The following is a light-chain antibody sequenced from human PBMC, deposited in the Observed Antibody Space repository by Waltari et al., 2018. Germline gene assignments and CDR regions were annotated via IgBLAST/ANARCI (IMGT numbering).Light chain of an antibody. V-gene: IGKV1-5*03. CDR1: QSVSSW. Sequence: DIQMTQSPSTLSASVGDRVTIPCRASQSVSSWLAWYQQKPGKAPKLLIYKASTLETGVPSRFSGSGSGTEFTLTISSLQPDDFATYYCQQYNGYSPMYTFGQGTKLEI. CDR3: QQYNGYSPMYT. J-gene: IGKJ2*01. CDR2: KAS.